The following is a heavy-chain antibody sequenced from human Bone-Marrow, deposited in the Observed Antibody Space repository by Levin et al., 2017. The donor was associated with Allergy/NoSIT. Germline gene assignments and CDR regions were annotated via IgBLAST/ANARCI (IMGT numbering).Heavy chain of an antibody. CDR2: INHSGST. Sequence: GSLRLSCAVYGGSFSGYYWSWIRQPPGKGLEWIGEINHSGSTNYNPSLKSRVTISVDTSKNQFSLKLSSVTAADTAVYYCARGEGGYASLFDYWGQGTLVTVSS. CDR3: ARGEGGYASLFDY. CDR1: GGSFSGYY. D-gene: IGHD5-12*01. V-gene: IGHV4-34*01. J-gene: IGHJ4*02.